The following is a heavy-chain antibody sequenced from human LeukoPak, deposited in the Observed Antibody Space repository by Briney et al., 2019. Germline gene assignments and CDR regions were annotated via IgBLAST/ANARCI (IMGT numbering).Heavy chain of an antibody. D-gene: IGHD2-2*02. Sequence: PGGSLRLSCAASGFTFSSYAMSWVRQAPGKGLEWVSAISGSGGSTYYADSVKGRFTISRDNSKNTLYLQMNSLRAEDTAVYYCAKGTPPRHCSSTSCYNYYYYYGMDVWGQGTTVTVSS. V-gene: IGHV3-23*01. J-gene: IGHJ6*02. CDR2: ISGSGGST. CDR1: GFTFSSYA. CDR3: AKGTPPRHCSSTSCYNYYYYYGMDV.